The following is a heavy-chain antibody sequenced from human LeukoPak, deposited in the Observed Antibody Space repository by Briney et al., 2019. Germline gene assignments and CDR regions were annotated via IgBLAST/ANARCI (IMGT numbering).Heavy chain of an antibody. D-gene: IGHD1-26*01. CDR2: ISSSSSYI. V-gene: IGHV3-21*01. CDR3: ARRGWELRSHDY. J-gene: IGHJ4*02. CDR1: GFTFSSYS. Sequence: GGSLRLSCAASGFTFSSYSMNWVRQAPGKGLEWVSSISSSSSYIYYADSVKGRFTISRDNAKNSLYLQMNSLRAEDTAVYYCARRGWELRSHDYSGQGTLVTVSS.